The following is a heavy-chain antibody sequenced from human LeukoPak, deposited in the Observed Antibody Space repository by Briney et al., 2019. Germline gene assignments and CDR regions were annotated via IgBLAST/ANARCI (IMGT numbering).Heavy chain of an antibody. J-gene: IGHJ5*02. V-gene: IGHV1-8*01. CDR2: MNPNSGNT. CDR3: ARAENDYTKFDP. D-gene: IGHD4-11*01. CDR1: GYTFTSYD. Sequence: SVKVSCKASGYTFTSYDINWVRQATGQGLEWMGWMNPNSGNTGYAQKFQGRVTMTRNTSISTAYMELSSLRSEDTAVYYCARAENDYTKFDPWGQGTLVTVSS.